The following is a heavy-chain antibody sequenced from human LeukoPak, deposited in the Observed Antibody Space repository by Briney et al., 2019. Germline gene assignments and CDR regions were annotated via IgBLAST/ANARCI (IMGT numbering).Heavy chain of an antibody. CDR1: GFTFSSYS. Sequence: GGSLRLSCAASGFTFSSYSMNWVRQAPGKGLEWVSYISSSSSTIYYADSVKGRFTIPRDNAKNSLYLQMNSLRAEDTAVYYCARDYQSGKLERLFYYYYMDVWGKGTTVTVSS. D-gene: IGHD1-1*01. CDR3: ARDYQSGKLERLFYYYYMDV. V-gene: IGHV3-48*01. J-gene: IGHJ6*03. CDR2: ISSSSSTI.